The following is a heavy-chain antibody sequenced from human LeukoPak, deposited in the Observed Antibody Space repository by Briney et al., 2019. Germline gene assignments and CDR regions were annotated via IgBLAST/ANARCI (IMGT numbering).Heavy chain of an antibody. V-gene: IGHV1-18*01. CDR1: GYTFTSYG. CDR2: ISAYNGNT. CDR3: ARDLGGGWFDP. D-gene: IGHD3-10*01. J-gene: IGHJ5*02. Sequence: ASVNVSCKSSGYTFTSYGISWVRQAPGQGLEWMGWISAYNGNTNYAQKLQGRVTMTTDKSTSTAYMELRSLRSDDTAVYYCARDLGGGWFDPWGQGTLVTVSS.